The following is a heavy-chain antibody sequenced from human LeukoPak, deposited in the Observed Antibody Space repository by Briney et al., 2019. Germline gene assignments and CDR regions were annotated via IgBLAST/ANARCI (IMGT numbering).Heavy chain of an antibody. V-gene: IGHV1-2*02. CDR2: IHPNSGCT. CDR1: GYTFTGYY. CDR3: ARGANWFDP. Sequence: ASVKVSCKDSGYTFTGYYMQGVRQAPGQGGEFIGLIHPNSGCTNYPQNFQGSLTIPRDTSISTAYMDLSRLRSDATAVYYCARGANWFDPWGQGTLVTVSS. J-gene: IGHJ5*02.